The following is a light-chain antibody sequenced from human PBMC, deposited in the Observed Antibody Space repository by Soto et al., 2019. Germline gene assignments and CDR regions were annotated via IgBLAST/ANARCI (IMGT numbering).Light chain of an antibody. V-gene: IGKV3-20*01. CDR2: DAS. Sequence: EIVLTQSPGTLSLSPGERATLSCRASESVPKNYLAWYQQEPGQAPRLLIRDASVRATGTADRFSGSGSGTDFTLTISRLEPEDFAVDYCHQYANYPQTFGQGTKVEIK. CDR1: ESVPKNY. CDR3: HQYANYPQT. J-gene: IGKJ1*01.